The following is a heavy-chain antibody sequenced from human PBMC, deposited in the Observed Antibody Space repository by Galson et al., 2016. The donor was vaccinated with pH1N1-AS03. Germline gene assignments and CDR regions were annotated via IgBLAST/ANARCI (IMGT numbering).Heavy chain of an antibody. CDR3: ARGRSGAMDV. Sequence: CAISGDSVSSNSVAWNWIRQSPSRGLEWLGRTYYRSRWYNDYALSVKSRITINPHTSKNQFSLHLNSVTSEDTAVYYCARGRSGAMDVWGQGTTVTVSS. CDR2: TYYRSRWYN. J-gene: IGHJ6*02. CDR1: GDSVSSNSVA. V-gene: IGHV6-1*01.